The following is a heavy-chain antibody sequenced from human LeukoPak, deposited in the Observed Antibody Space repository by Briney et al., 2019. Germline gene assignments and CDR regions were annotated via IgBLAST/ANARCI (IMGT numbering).Heavy chain of an antibody. J-gene: IGHJ3*02. CDR3: ATFSRNLGAFDI. Sequence: GASVKVSCKVSGYTLTELPMHWVRQAPGKGLEWMGGFDPEDGKTIYAQKFQGRVTMTEDTSTDTAYMELSSLRSEDTAVYYCATFSRNLGAFDIWGQGTMVTVSS. CDR1: GYTLTELP. D-gene: IGHD3-16*01. CDR2: FDPEDGKT. V-gene: IGHV1-24*01.